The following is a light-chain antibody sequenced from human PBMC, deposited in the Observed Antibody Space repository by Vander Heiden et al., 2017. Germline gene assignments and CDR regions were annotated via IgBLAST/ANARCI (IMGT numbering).Light chain of an antibody. CDR3: QVWDSASDHPVI. Sequence: SYVLTQPPSVSVAPGQTARITCGGNNIGSKSVHWYQQKPGQAPVLVVYYDSDRPSGIPERFSASNSGNTATLTISRVEAGDEADYYCQVWDSASDHPVIFGGGTKLTVL. CDR2: YDS. J-gene: IGLJ2*01. CDR1: NIGSKS. V-gene: IGLV3-21*02.